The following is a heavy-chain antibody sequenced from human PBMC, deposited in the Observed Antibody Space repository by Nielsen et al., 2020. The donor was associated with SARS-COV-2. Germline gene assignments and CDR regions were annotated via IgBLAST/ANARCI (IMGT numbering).Heavy chain of an antibody. Sequence: GESLKISCAASGFTFSSYAMHWVRQAPGKGLEWVAVISYDGSNKYYADSLRGRFTVSRDYTKNTLYLQMDSLRAEDSAMYFCARARGVFHFLDSLSNFEFWGQGTLVTVSS. V-gene: IGHV3-30*04. CDR3: ARARGVFHFLDSLSNFEF. J-gene: IGHJ4*02. D-gene: IGHD3-3*01. CDR1: GFTFSSYA. CDR2: ISYDGSNK.